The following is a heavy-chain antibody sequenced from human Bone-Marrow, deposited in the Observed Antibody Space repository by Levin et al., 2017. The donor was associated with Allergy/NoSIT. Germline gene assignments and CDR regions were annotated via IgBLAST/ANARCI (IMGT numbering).Heavy chain of an antibody. V-gene: IGHV3-72*01. CDR1: GFTFSDHY. J-gene: IGHJ4*02. CDR2: SKNKANRYTT. CDR3: ARSGSALPFDS. Sequence: GASVKVSCAASGFTFSDHYMDWVRQTPGKGLEWVGRSKNKANRYTTEYAASVKGRFTISRGDSQNSLYLQMNSHRTDDTAVYFCARSGSALPFDSWGQGTLVTVSS. D-gene: IGHD3-10*01.